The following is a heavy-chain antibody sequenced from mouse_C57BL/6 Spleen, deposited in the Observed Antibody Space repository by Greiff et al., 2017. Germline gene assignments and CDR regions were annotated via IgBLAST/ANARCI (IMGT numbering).Heavy chain of an antibody. CDR3: ARRDDCYYVGVFDY. V-gene: IGHV5-6*02. CDR1: GFTFSSYG. Sequence: EVMLVESGGDLVKPGGSLKLSCAASGFTFSSYGMSWVRQTPDKRLEWVATISSGGSYTYYPDSVKGRFPISRDNAKNTLYLQMSRLMSEDTAMDYCARRDDCYYVGVFDYWGQGTTLTVSS. CDR2: ISSGGSYT. D-gene: IGHD2-3*01. J-gene: IGHJ2*01.